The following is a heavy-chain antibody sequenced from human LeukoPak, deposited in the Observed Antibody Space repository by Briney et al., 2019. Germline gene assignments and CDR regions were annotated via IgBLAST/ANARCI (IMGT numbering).Heavy chain of an antibody. J-gene: IGHJ4*02. V-gene: IGHV3-30*18. Sequence: GGSLRLSCAASGFTFGSYGMHWVRQAPGKGLEWVAVISYDGSNKYYADSVKGRFTISRDNSKNTLYLQMNSLRAEDTAVYYCAKAGTAAAGYFDYWGQGTLVTVSS. CDR2: ISYDGSNK. CDR1: GFTFGSYG. D-gene: IGHD6-13*01. CDR3: AKAGTAAAGYFDY.